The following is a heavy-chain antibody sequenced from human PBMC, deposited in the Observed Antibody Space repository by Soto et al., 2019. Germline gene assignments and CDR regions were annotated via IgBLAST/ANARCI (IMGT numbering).Heavy chain of an antibody. CDR2: MDPKSGST. CDR3: ERERKFDFWRKGLDV. J-gene: IGHJ6*01. D-gene: IGHD3-3*01. Sequence: ASVKVSCKSSGYTFTTYDINWVRHSPGQGLEWLGWMDPKSGSTGYAQNFQGRITMTRNISRNTAHMELSSLQSEEKAVYYCERERKFDFWRKGLDVWGQGTKVTVSA. CDR1: GYTFTTYD. V-gene: IGHV1-8*01.